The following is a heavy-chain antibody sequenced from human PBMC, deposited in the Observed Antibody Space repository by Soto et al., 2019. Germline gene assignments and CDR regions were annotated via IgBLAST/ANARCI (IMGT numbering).Heavy chain of an antibody. V-gene: IGHV4-34*01. D-gene: IGHD6-19*01. J-gene: IGHJ4*02. CDR3: ARTVSGWYVY. Sequence: SEPLSLTCAVYGGSFSGYYWSWFRQPPGKGLEWIGEINHSGSTNYNPSLKSRVTISVDTSKNQFSLKLSSVTAADTAVYYCARTVSGWYVYWGQGTLVTVSS. CDR2: INHSGST. CDR1: GGSFSGYY.